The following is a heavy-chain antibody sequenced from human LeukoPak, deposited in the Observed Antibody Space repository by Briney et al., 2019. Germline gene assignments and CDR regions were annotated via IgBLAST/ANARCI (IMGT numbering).Heavy chain of an antibody. CDR1: GYTFTIYD. J-gene: IGHJ4*02. Sequence: ASVTVSCKASGYTFTIYDINWVRQATGQGLEWMGWMNPNSGNTGYAQKFQGRVTITRNTSISTAYMELSSLRSEDTAVYYCARAADSSALDYWGQGTLVTVSS. CDR3: ARAADSSALDY. D-gene: IGHD6-25*01. CDR2: MNPNSGNT. V-gene: IGHV1-8*03.